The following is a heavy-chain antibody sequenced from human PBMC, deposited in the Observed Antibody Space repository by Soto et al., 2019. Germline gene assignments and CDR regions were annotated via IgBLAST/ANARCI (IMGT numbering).Heavy chain of an antibody. CDR3: ARLNDILTGGYYSGMDV. J-gene: IGHJ6*02. Sequence: QVQLQESGPGLVKPSETLSLTCTVSGGSISSYYWTWIRQPPGKGLEWIGYIYYSGSTNYNPSLMSRVTISVDTSKYQFSLKLSSVIAADTAVYCCARLNDILTGGYYSGMDVWGQGTRVTLSS. CDR1: GGSISSYY. V-gene: IGHV4-59*01. D-gene: IGHD3-9*01. CDR2: IYYSGST.